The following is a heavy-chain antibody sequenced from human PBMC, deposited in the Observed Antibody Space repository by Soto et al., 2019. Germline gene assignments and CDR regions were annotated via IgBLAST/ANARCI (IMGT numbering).Heavy chain of an antibody. CDR1: GYTFSNYD. Sequence: QVQLVQSGAELKKPGASVKVSCKASGYTFSNYDMNWVRQATGQGPEWIGWVNPHNGDTGYAQKFPGRVTLTTVISTTTAYMELTSLRSEDTAIYYCAKVSREGSALDLDFWCPGTLITVSS. V-gene: IGHV1-8*01. CDR3: AKVSREGSALDLDF. J-gene: IGHJ4*02. CDR2: VNPHNGDT. D-gene: IGHD3-10*01.